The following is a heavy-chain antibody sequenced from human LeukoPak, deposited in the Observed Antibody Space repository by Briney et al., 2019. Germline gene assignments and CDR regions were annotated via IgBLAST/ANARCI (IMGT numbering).Heavy chain of an antibody. V-gene: IGHV3-21*01. J-gene: IGHJ4*02. D-gene: IGHD4/OR15-4a*01. Sequence: PGGSLRLSCVASGFTFSSDRMNWVRQAPGKGLEWVSTIYSGSDYIYYADSVKGRFTISRDNAKNSLYLQMNSLRAEDTAIYYCARDLPVSGAYHQFDSWGQGTLVTVFS. CDR3: ARDLPVSGAYHQFDS. CDR1: GFTFSSDR. CDR2: IYSGSDYI.